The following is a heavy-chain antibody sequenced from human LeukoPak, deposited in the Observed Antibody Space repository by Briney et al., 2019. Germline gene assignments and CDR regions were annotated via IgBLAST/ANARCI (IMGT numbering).Heavy chain of an antibody. CDR3: ARLYGMDV. CDR2: INHSGST. Sequence: SETLSLTCAVYGGSFSGYYWSWIRQPPGKGLEWIGEINHSGSTNYNPSLKSRVTISVDTSKNQFSLKLSSVTAADTAVYYCARLYGMDVWGQGTTVTVSS. CDR1: GGSFSGYY. J-gene: IGHJ6*02. V-gene: IGHV4-34*01.